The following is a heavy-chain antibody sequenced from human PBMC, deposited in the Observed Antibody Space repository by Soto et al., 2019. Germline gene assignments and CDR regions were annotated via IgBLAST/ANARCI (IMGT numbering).Heavy chain of an antibody. D-gene: IGHD4-17*01. J-gene: IGHJ3*01. CDR2: LYASDST. V-gene: IGHV3-53*01. Sequence: GGSLRLSCAASGFTVSSHYMSWVRQTPGKGLEWVSILYASDSTFYADSVEGRFTISRDNSKNTVYLQLNSLRAEDTAVYYCATTVTRLIAFDVWGQGTMVTVSS. CDR1: GFTVSSHY. CDR3: ATTVTRLIAFDV.